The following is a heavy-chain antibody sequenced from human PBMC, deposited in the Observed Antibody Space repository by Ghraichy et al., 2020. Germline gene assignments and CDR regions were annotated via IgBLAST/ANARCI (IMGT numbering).Heavy chain of an antibody. J-gene: IGHJ5*02. Sequence: GGSLRLSCAASGFTFSSYGMSWVRQAPGKGLEWVSDISAGGSGTYYADSVKGRFTISRDNSKNALYLQMNSLRAGDTAVYYCAKGGVRGVYWFGPWGQGTLVTVSS. D-gene: IGHD3-10*01. V-gene: IGHV3-23*01. CDR3: AKGGVRGVYWFGP. CDR2: ISAGGSGT. CDR1: GFTFSSYG.